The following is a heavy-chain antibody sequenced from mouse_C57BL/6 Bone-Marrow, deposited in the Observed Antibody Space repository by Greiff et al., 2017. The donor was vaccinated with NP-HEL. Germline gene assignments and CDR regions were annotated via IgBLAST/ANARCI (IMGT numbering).Heavy chain of an antibody. CDR3: ARRYSNYSAWFAY. J-gene: IGHJ3*01. Sequence: EVKLMDSGGGLVKPGGSLKLSCAASGFTFSDYGMHWVRQAPEKGLEWVAYISSGSSTIYYADTVKGRFTISRDNAKNTLFLQMTSLRSEDTAMYYCARRYSNYSAWFAYWGQGTLVTVSA. D-gene: IGHD2-5*01. V-gene: IGHV5-17*01. CDR2: ISSGSSTI. CDR1: GFTFSDYG.